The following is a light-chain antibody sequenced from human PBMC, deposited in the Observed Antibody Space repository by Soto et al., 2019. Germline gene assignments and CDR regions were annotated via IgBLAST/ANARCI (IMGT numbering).Light chain of an antibody. V-gene: IGKV1-5*03. Sequence: DIPMTQSPSTLSASVGDRVSIPCRASQSISSWLAWYQQKPGKAPKLLMYKASTLESGVPSRFSGSGSGTEFTLTITSLQPDDFATYYCQQYNRFPYTFGQGTRLEMK. CDR3: QQYNRFPYT. J-gene: IGKJ2*01. CDR2: KAS. CDR1: QSISSW.